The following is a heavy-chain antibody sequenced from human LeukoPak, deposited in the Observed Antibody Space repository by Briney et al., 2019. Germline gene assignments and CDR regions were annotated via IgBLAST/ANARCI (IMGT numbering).Heavy chain of an antibody. Sequence: ASVKVSCKASGYTFTSYDINWVRQATGQGLEWMGWINPNSGNTGYAQKFQGRVTMTRNTSISTAYMELSSLRSEDTAVYYCARVKVGATTSYYYGMDVWGQGTTVTVSS. CDR2: INPNSGNT. D-gene: IGHD1-26*01. V-gene: IGHV1-8*01. J-gene: IGHJ6*02. CDR3: ARVKVGATTSYYYGMDV. CDR1: GYTFTSYD.